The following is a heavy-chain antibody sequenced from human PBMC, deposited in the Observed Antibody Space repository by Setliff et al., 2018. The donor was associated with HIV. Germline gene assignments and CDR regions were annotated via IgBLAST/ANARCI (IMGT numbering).Heavy chain of an antibody. D-gene: IGHD6-19*01. CDR3: ARAAVAGPWRKLDY. CDR1: GYTFTSFG. J-gene: IGHJ4*02. CDR2: ISANNGNT. V-gene: IGHV1-18*01. Sequence: ASVKVSCKASGYTFTSFGISWVRQAPGQGLEWMGRISANNGNTDHAQRLQGRVTMTTDTSTRTAYMELRSLRSDDTAVYYCARAAVAGPWRKLDYWGQGTLVTVSS.